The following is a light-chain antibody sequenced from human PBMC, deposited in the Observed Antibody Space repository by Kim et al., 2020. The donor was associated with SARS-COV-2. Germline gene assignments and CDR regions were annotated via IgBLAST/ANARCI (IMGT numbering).Light chain of an antibody. V-gene: IGLV2-14*03. CDR3: FSYTSSSTLV. CDR2: DVS. Sequence: LSQPASVSGSPGQSTTISCTGTSSDIGANNFVSWYQQHPGKAPKLMIYDVSDRPSGVSDRFSGSKSGNTASLTISGLQAEDEADYYCFSYTSSSTLVFGGGTQLTVL. J-gene: IGLJ2*01. CDR1: SSDIGANNF.